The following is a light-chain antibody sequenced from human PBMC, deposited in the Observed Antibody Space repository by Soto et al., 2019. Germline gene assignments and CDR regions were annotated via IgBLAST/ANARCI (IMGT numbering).Light chain of an antibody. CDR3: SSYTSSSTNYV. CDR1: SSDVGGYNY. Sequence: QSVLTQPASVSGSPGQSMTISCTGTSSDVGGYNYVSWYQQHPGKAPKLMIYDVSNRPSGVSNRFSGSKSGNTASLTISGLQAEDEADYYCSSYTSSSTNYVFGTGTKVTVL. J-gene: IGLJ1*01. V-gene: IGLV2-14*01. CDR2: DVS.